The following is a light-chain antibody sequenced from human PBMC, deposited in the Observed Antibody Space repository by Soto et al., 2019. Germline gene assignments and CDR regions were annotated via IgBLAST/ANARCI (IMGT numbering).Light chain of an antibody. J-gene: IGLJ3*02. CDR2: RDS. CDR1: NIGSKN. V-gene: IGLV3-9*01. CDR3: QVWDSSNWV. Sequence: SYELTQPLSVSVALGQTARITCGGNNIGSKNVHWYQQKPGHAPVLVIYRDSNRPSGIPERFSGSNSGNTATLTISRAQAGDEADYYCQVWDSSNWVFGGGTKLTVL.